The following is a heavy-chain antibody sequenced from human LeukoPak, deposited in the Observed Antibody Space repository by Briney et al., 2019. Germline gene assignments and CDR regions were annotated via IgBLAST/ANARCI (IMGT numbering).Heavy chain of an antibody. CDR2: IRYNGSNK. J-gene: IGHJ3*02. CDR1: GFTFSSYG. CDR3: AKEMSSTMRDFDI. Sequence: GGSLRLSCAASGFTFSSYGMHWVRQAPGKGLEWVAFIRYNGSNKYYADSVKGRFTISRDNSKNTLYLQMNSLRAEDTTVYYCAKEMSSTMRDFDIWGQGTMVTVSS. D-gene: IGHD1-14*01. V-gene: IGHV3-30*02.